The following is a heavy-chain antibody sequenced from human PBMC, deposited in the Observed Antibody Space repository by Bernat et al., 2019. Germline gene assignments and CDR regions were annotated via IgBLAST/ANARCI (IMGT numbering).Heavy chain of an antibody. CDR2: ISAYNGNT. D-gene: IGHD4-17*01. CDR1: GYTFTSYG. J-gene: IGHJ6*02. Sequence: QVQLVQSGAEVKKPGASVKVSCKASGYTFTSYGISWVRQAPGQGLEWMGWISAYNGNTNYAQKLQGRVTMTTGTSTSTAYMELRSLRSDDTAVYYCAREEGVTTVTTLDTIADFLYGMDVWGQGTTVTVSS. CDR3: AREEGVTTVTTLDTIADFLYGMDV. V-gene: IGHV1-18*01.